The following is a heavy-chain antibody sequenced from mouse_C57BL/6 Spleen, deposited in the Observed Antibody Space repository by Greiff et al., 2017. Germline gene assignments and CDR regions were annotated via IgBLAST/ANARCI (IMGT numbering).Heavy chain of an antibody. V-gene: IGHV1-80*01. CDR3: ARCDGYYYFDY. D-gene: IGHD2-3*01. J-gene: IGHJ2*01. Sequence: VQLQQSGAELVKPGASVKISCKASGYAFSSYWMHWVKQRPGKGLEWIGQIYPGDGDTNYNGKFKGKATLTADKSSSTAYMQLSSLTSEDSAVYFCARCDGYYYFDYWGQGTTLTVSS. CDR2: IYPGDGDT. CDR1: GYAFSSYW.